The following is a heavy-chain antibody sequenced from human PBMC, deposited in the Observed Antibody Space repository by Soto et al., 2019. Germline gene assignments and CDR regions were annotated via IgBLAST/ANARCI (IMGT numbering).Heavy chain of an antibody. Sequence: QVQLQESGPGLMKPSGTLSLICSVSGESDRRGTNYWSWVRQAPGRGLEWIGYIFDAATAIYNPSFEIRVSISLDAAKKQVSLKLISVTAADTAIYYCARDRRGRADGFIYYYGMEVWGQGASVTVSS. D-gene: IGHD6-13*01. CDR3: ARDRRGRADGFIYYYGMEV. J-gene: IGHJ6*02. CDR1: GESDRRGTNY. CDR2: IFDAATA. V-gene: IGHV4-61*01.